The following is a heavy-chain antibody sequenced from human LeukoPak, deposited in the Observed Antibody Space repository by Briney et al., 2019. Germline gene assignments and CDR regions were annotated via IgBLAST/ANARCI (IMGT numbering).Heavy chain of an antibody. CDR2: IYSGGST. Sequence: PGGSLRLSCAASGFTVSTNYMNWVRQAPGKGLEWVSVIYSGGSTNYADSVKGRFTISRDNSKNTLYLQMSSLRAEDTAVYYCARDTVTTFRFRDYYYYGMDVWGQGTTVTVSS. CDR1: GFTVSTNY. CDR3: ARDTVTTFRFRDYYYYGMDV. D-gene: IGHD4-17*01. J-gene: IGHJ6*02. V-gene: IGHV3-53*01.